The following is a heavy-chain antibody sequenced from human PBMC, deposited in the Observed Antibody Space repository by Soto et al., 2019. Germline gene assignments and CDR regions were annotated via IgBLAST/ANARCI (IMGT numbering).Heavy chain of an antibody. CDR2: ISATGGST. CDR1: GFTFNNYA. J-gene: IGHJ4*02. V-gene: IGHV3-23*01. Sequence: GGSLRLSCAASGFTFNNYAMNWVRQAPGKGLEWVATISATGGSTYYADSVKGRFTISGDNSKNTLYLQMNGLRVEDTAVYYCAKDRLAGNFDYWGQGSQVTVSS. CDR3: AKDRLAGNFDY.